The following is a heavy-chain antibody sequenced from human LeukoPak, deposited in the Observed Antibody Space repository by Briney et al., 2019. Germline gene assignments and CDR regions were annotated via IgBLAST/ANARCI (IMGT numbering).Heavy chain of an antibody. J-gene: IGHJ4*02. D-gene: IGHD3-22*01. Sequence: SETLSLTCTVSGGSISSYYWSWIRQPAGKGLEWIGRIYTSGSTNCNPSLKSRVTMSVDTSKNQFSLKLSSVTAADTAVYYCARLSDSSGYYYVSPFDYWGQGTLVTVSS. CDR1: GGSISSYY. CDR3: ARLSDSSGYYYVSPFDY. CDR2: IYTSGST. V-gene: IGHV4-4*07.